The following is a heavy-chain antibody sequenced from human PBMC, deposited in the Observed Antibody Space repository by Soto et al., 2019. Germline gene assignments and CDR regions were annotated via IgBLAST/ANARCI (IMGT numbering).Heavy chain of an antibody. Sequence: PGGSLRLSCAASGFTFSSYEMNWVRQAPGKGLEWVSYISSSCSTIYYADSVKGRFTISRDNAKNSLYLQMNSLRAEDTAVYYCARWGALNYYYYYYGMDVWGQGTTVTVSS. CDR3: ARWGALNYYYYYYGMDV. V-gene: IGHV3-48*03. CDR2: ISSSCSTI. D-gene: IGHD3-16*01. CDR1: GFTFSSYE. J-gene: IGHJ6*02.